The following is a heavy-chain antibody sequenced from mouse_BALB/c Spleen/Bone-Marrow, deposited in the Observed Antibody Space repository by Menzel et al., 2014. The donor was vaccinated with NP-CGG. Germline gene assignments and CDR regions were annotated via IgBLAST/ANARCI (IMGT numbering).Heavy chain of an antibody. J-gene: IGHJ3*01. CDR3: ARDSSDYLAWFAY. D-gene: IGHD3-2*01. Sequence: VQLQQSGAELMKPGASVKISCKATGYTFXSYWIEWVKQRPGHGLEWIGEILPGSDSTNYNENFKGKATFTADTSSNTAYMQLNSLTSKDSAVYFCARDSSDYLAWFAYWGQGTLVTVSA. CDR2: ILPGSDST. V-gene: IGHV1-9*01. CDR1: GYTFXSYW.